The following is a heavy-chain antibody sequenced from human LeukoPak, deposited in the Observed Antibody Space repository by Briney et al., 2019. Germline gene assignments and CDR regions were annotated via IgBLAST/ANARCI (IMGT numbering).Heavy chain of an antibody. Sequence: GASVKVSCKASGYTFTSYDINWVRQATGQGLEWMGWMNPNSGNTGYAQKFQGRVTMTRNTSISTAYMELSSLRSEDTAVYYCARRSIGARVLDYWGQGTLVTVSS. CDR2: MNPNSGNT. D-gene: IGHD6-6*01. V-gene: IGHV1-8*01. CDR3: ARRSIGARVLDY. CDR1: GYTFTSYD. J-gene: IGHJ4*02.